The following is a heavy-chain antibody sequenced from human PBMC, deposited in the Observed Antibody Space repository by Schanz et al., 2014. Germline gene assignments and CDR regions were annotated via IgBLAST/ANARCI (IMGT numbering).Heavy chain of an antibody. D-gene: IGHD3-10*01. CDR3: ARGPIPIQGVPMDF. J-gene: IGHJ4*02. CDR2: IGYDGSEK. CDR1: GLNFDYYG. Sequence: QVQLVESGGGVVQPGRSLRLSCATSGLNFDYYGMNWVRQAPGKGLEWGANIGYDGSEKYYVDSVKGRFTISRDNSKDTLYLQMSGLTPEDTAVYYCARGPIPIQGVPMDFWGQGTLVTVSS. V-gene: IGHV3-33*01.